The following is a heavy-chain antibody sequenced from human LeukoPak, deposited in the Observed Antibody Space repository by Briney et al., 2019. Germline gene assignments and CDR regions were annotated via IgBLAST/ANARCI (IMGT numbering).Heavy chain of an antibody. Sequence: SETLSLTCTVSGGSISSGSYYWSWIRQPAGKGLEWIGRIYTSGGTNYNPSLKSRVTMSVDPSNNQFSLNLRSVTAADTALYYCARRRYYDGSGYLEWGQGTLLSVSS. J-gene: IGHJ1*01. CDR3: ARRRYYDGSGYLE. V-gene: IGHV4-61*02. CDR1: GGSISSGSYY. D-gene: IGHD3-22*01. CDR2: IYTSGGT.